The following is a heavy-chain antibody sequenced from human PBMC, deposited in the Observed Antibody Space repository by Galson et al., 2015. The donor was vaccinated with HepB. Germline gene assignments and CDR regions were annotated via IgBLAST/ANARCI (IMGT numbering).Heavy chain of an antibody. CDR3: TKTGSGWFSDY. V-gene: IGHV3-30-3*02. CDR2: MTYDGSKQ. Sequence: SLRLSCAASGFTFSSRAMHWVRQAPGKGLEWVAVMTYDGSKQYYADSVKGRFTISRDHSKNTLYLQMNSLRVEDTAVYYCTKTGSGWFSDYWGQGILVTVSS. CDR1: GFTFSSRA. D-gene: IGHD6-19*01. J-gene: IGHJ4*02.